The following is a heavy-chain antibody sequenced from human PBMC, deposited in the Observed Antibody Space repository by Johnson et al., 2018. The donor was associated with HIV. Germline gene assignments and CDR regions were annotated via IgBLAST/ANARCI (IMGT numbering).Heavy chain of an antibody. V-gene: IGHV3-73*02. J-gene: IGHJ3*02. Sequence: VQLVESGGGLVQPGGSLKLSCAASGFTFSGSAMHWVRQASGKGLEWVGRIRSKANSYATAYAASVKGRFTISRDDSKNTLYLQMNSLRAEDTAVYYCAFIEDSSLDAFDIWGQGTMVTVSS. CDR2: IRSKANSYAT. D-gene: IGHD6-6*01. CDR3: AFIEDSSLDAFDI. CDR1: GFTFSGSA.